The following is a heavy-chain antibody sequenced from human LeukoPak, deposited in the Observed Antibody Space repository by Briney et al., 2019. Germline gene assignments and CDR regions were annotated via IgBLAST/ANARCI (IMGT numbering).Heavy chain of an antibody. Sequence: GGSLRLSCAASGFTFSSYGMHWVRQAPGKGLEWVAVISYDGSNKYYADSVKGRFTISRDNSKNTLYLQMNSLRAEDTAVYYCARDHYHDSSGPFDCWGQGTLVTVSS. V-gene: IGHV3-30*03. D-gene: IGHD3-22*01. CDR1: GFTFSSYG. CDR3: ARDHYHDSSGPFDC. CDR2: ISYDGSNK. J-gene: IGHJ4*02.